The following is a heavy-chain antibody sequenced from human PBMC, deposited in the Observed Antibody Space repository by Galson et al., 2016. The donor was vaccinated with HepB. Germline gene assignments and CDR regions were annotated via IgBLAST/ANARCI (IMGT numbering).Heavy chain of an antibody. CDR2: INHGGST. CDR1: GGSFTAHY. V-gene: IGHV4-34*01. Sequence: ETLSLTCAVYGGSFTAHYWTWIRQHPGKGFEWIGNINHGGSTNYNPSLGSRVTISVDTSKNQLSLSLSSVTAADTAVYFCARMEKWPTAHADFWGQGTLVTVSS. J-gene: IGHJ4*02. CDR3: ARMEKWPTAHADF. D-gene: IGHD5-12*01.